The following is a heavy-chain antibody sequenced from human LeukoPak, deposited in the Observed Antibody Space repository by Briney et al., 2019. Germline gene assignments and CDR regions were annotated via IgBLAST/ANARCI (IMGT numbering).Heavy chain of an antibody. J-gene: IGHJ3*02. Sequence: SETLSLTCAVYGGSFSGYYWSWIRQPPGKGLEWIGEINHSGSTYYNPSLKSRVTISVDRSKNQFSLKLSSVTAADTAVYYCARAGDYYDSSGYVAGAFDIWGQGTMVTVSS. D-gene: IGHD3-22*01. CDR1: GGSFSGYY. CDR2: INHSGST. CDR3: ARAGDYYDSSGYVAGAFDI. V-gene: IGHV4-34*01.